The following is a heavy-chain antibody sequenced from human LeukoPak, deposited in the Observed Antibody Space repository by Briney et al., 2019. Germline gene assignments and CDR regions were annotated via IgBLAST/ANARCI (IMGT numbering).Heavy chain of an antibody. Sequence: GGSLRLSCAASGFTFDDYAMHWVRQAPGKGLEWVSGISWNSGSIGYADSVKGRFTISRDNAKNSLYLQMNSLRAEDTASYYCAKDIGKYAEGPIDYWGQGTLVTVSS. CDR2: ISWNSGSI. V-gene: IGHV3-9*01. CDR1: GFTFDDYA. D-gene: IGHD2-8*01. J-gene: IGHJ4*02. CDR3: AKDIGKYAEGPIDY.